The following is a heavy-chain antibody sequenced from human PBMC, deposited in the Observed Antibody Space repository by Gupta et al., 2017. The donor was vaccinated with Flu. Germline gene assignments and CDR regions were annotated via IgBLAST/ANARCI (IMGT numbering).Heavy chain of an antibody. D-gene: IGHD3-3*01. J-gene: IGHJ4*02. V-gene: IGHV3-49*03. Sequence: MSWFRQAPGKGLEWVGFIRSKAYGGTTEYAASVKGRFTISRDDSKSIAYLQMNSLKTEDTAVYYCTRDGYDFWSGYYTGSYWGQGTLVTVSS. CDR3: TRDGYDFWSGYYTGSY. CDR2: IRSKAYGGTT.